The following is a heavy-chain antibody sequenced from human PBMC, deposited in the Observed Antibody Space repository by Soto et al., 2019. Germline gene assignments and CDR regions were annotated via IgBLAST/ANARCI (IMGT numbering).Heavy chain of an antibody. D-gene: IGHD5-12*01. CDR2: IYYSGVT. Sequence: PSETLSLTCTLSGDSISTYNWGWIRQPPGKGLEWIGCIYYSGVTNYNPSLKSRVTISVDTPKNQLSLKLNSVTAADTAVYYCARVAADIASWLDPWGQGTLVTVSS. J-gene: IGHJ5*02. CDR3: ARVAADIASWLDP. V-gene: IGHV4-59*01. CDR1: GDSISTYN.